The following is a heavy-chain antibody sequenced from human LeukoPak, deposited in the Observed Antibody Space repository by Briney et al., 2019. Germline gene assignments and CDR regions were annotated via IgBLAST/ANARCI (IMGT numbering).Heavy chain of an antibody. V-gene: IGHV3-53*01. D-gene: IGHD2-15*01. CDR3: ASDVGP. J-gene: IGHJ5*02. CDR1: GFTVSNNY. Sequence: GVSLRLSCAASGFTVSNNYMLWVRQATGKGLEGVSLIDSNGRTDYTDSGKGLFSISRNNSKNTMYHQMNSLRAEDTAIYYCASDVGPWGQGTLVTVSS. CDR2: IDSNGRT.